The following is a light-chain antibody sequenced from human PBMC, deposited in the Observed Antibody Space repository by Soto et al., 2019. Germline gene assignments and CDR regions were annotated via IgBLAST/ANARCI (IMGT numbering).Light chain of an antibody. V-gene: IGKV3-15*01. CDR1: QSVSTN. J-gene: IGKJ1*01. CDR3: QQYNDWPPT. Sequence: EVLMTQSPATLSVSPGERATLSCRASQSVSTNLAWYQQKPGQPPRLLIFGASTRATGIAARFSASGSGTESTLTISSLQSEDFAVYYCQQYNDWPPTFGQGTKV. CDR2: GAS.